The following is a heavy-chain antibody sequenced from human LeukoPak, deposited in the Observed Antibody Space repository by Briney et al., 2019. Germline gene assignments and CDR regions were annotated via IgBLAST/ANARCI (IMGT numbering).Heavy chain of an antibody. CDR1: GGSISIYY. Sequence: SETLSLTCTVSGGSISIYYWTWIRQPPGKGLEWIGYIYFSGSTNSNPSLKSRVTISLDTSKNQFSLKLGSVTAADTAIYYCARSDFWSGSQSPLHVFDIWGQGTMVTVSS. D-gene: IGHD3-3*01. CDR3: ARSDFWSGSQSPLHVFDI. J-gene: IGHJ3*02. CDR2: IYFSGST. V-gene: IGHV4-59*01.